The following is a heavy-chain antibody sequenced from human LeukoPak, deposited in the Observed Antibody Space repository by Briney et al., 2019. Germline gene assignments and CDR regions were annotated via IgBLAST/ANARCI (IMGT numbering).Heavy chain of an antibody. CDR2: ISYDGSNK. V-gene: IGHV3-30*18. Sequence: GGSLRLSCAASGFTFRSYGMHWVRQAPGKGLEWVAVISYDGSNKYYADSVKGRFTISRDNSKNTLYLQMNSLRAEDTAVYYCAKEDNWGSDYWLQGTLVTVSS. CDR1: GFTFRSYG. J-gene: IGHJ4*02. D-gene: IGHD7-27*01. CDR3: AKEDNWGSDY.